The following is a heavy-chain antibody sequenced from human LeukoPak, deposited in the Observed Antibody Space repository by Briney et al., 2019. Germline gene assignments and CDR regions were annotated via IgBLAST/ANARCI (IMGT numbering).Heavy chain of an antibody. CDR1: GGSFSGYY. CDR2: INHSGST. J-gene: IGHJ4*02. Sequence: SETLSLTCAVYGGSFSGYYWSWIRQPPGKGLEWIGEINHSGSTNYNPSLKSRVTISVDTSKNQFSLKLSSVTAADTAVYYCARDGVSTTPDFDYWGQGTLVTVSS. CDR3: ARDGVSTTPDFDY. V-gene: IGHV4-34*01. D-gene: IGHD2-8*01.